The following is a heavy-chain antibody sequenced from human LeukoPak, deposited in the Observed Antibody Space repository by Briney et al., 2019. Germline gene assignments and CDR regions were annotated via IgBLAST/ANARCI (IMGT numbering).Heavy chain of an antibody. CDR2: INHSGST. CDR3: ARHKYSSGWPPEGAFDI. D-gene: IGHD6-19*01. J-gene: IGHJ3*02. Sequence: SETLSLTCTVSSGSISTSNYYWSWIRQPPGKGLEWIGEINHSGSTNYNPSLKSRVTISVDTSKNQFSLKLSSVTAADTAVYYCARHKYSSGWPPEGAFDIWGQGTMVTVSS. V-gene: IGHV4-39*01. CDR1: SGSISTSNYY.